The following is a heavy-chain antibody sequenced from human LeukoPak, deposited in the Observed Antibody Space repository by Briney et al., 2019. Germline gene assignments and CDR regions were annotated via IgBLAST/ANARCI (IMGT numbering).Heavy chain of an antibody. Sequence: KPSETLSLTCTVSGGSISSHYWSWIRQPPGKGLEWIGYIYYSGSTNYNPSLKSRVTISVDTSKNQFSLKLSSVTAADTAVYYCARVTGWFDPWGQGTLVTVSS. CDR1: GGSISSHY. CDR3: ARVTGWFDP. V-gene: IGHV4-59*11. J-gene: IGHJ5*02. D-gene: IGHD3-16*01. CDR2: IYYSGST.